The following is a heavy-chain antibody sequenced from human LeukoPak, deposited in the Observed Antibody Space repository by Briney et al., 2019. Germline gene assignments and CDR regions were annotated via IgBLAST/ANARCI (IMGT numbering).Heavy chain of an antibody. Sequence: PGGSLRLSCAASGFTFSSYGMHWVRQAPGKGLEWVAVISYDGSNKYYADSVKGRFTISRDNSKNTLYLQMNSLRAEDTAVYYCARDQNWCCSSTSCYRRYFDLWGRGTLVTVSS. V-gene: IGHV3-30*03. CDR1: GFTFSSYG. J-gene: IGHJ2*01. D-gene: IGHD2-2*02. CDR3: ARDQNWCCSSTSCYRRYFDL. CDR2: ISYDGSNK.